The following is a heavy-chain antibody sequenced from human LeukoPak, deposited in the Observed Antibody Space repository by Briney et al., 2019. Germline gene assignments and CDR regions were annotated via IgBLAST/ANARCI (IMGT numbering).Heavy chain of an antibody. CDR1: GGSITGTTEY. CDR2: IYHGGTT. V-gene: IGHV4-39*01. J-gene: IGHJ4*02. D-gene: IGHD2-2*01. CDR3: ARHVGYCSTTRCYSFDY. Sequence: SETLSLTCTVSGGSITGTTEYWGWIRQPPGKWPEWLGSIYHGGTTFYNPSLQSRVTISLDKSKNQFSLRLSSVTAADTALYFCARHVGYCSTTRCYSFDYWGQGSLVTVSS.